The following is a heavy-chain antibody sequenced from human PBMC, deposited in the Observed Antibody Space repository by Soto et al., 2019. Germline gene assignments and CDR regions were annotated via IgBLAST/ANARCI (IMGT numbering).Heavy chain of an antibody. Sequence: GGSLRLSCAASGFTFSSYAMSWVRQAPGQGLEWVSAISGSGGSTYYADSVKSRFTISRDNSKNTLYLQMNSLKAKARNIFKSAKAAGSGSYVPKYYYYGIDIWGQGTRVAVSS. J-gene: IGHJ6*01. CDR3: AKAAGSGSYVPKYYYYGIDI. CDR2: ISGSGGST. D-gene: IGHD3-10*01. V-gene: IGHV3-23*01. CDR1: GFTFSSYA.